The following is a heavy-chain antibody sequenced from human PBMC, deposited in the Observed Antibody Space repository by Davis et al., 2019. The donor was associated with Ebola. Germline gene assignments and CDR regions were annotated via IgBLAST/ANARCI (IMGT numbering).Heavy chain of an antibody. V-gene: IGHV1-69*05. CDR3: ARGTKHALRFLSYYYGMDV. Sequence: GGSLRLSCAASGFTFSSYAISWVRQAPGQGLEWMGGIIRIFGTANYAQKFQGRVTMTRNTSISTAYMELSSLRSEDTAVYYCARGTKHALRFLSYYYGMDVWGQGTTVTVSS. D-gene: IGHD3-3*01. J-gene: IGHJ6*02. CDR1: GFTFSSYA. CDR2: IIRIFGTA.